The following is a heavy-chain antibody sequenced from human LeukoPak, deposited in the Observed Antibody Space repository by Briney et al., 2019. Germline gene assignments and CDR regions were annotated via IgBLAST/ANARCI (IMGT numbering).Heavy chain of an antibody. CDR2: IITIFGTA. CDR3: ARRPNYYYGSRSTNYFDY. D-gene: IGHD3-10*01. J-gene: IGHJ4*02. V-gene: IGHV1-69*13. CDR1: AGTFSSFA. Sequence: SVRLSCKASAGTFSSFAISWVRQAPGQGLEWMGGIITIFGTANYAQKFQGRVTTTADESTRTTYMELSSLRSEDPAVYCCARRPNYYYGSRSTNYFDYWGQGTLVTVSS.